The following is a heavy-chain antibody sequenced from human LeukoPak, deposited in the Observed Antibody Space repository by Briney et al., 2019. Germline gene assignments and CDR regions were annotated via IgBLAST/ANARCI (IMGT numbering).Heavy chain of an antibody. CDR3: ARFRVGSGTYSLDY. V-gene: IGHV3-74*01. J-gene: IGHJ4*02. CDR2: ISADGSSI. Sequence: GGSLRLSCAASGFTFSDFWMHWVRQAPEKGLVWVSRISADGSSITYADSVKGRFSISRDSAKNTLYLQMNSLRVEDTAVYYCARFRVGSGTYSLDYWGQGTLVTVSS. CDR1: GFTFSDFW. D-gene: IGHD1-26*01.